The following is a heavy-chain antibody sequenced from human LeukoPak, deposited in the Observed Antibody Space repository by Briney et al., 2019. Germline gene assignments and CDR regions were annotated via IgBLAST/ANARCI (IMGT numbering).Heavy chain of an antibody. CDR2: ISSGSDYT. CDR1: GFPFSSHG. CDR3: AKIGVIGHWYYDL. V-gene: IGHV3-23*01. J-gene: IGHJ2*01. Sequence: GGSLRLSCAASGFPFSSHGMSWVRQAPGKGPEWVSSISSGSDYTFYADSVRGRFTIFRDNSKNTMYLQMNNLRVGDTAVYYCAKIGVIGHWYYDLWGRGTLVTVSS. D-gene: IGHD3/OR15-3a*01.